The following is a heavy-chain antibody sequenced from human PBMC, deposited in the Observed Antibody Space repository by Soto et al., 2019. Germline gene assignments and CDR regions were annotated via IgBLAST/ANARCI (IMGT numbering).Heavy chain of an antibody. J-gene: IGHJ4*02. D-gene: IGHD3-16*02. CDR1: GFTFSSYG. V-gene: IGHV3-30*18. CDR3: AKPLHYVWGSYRQPNSSPLVY. CDR2: ISYDGSNK. Sequence: PGGSLRLSCAASGFTFSSYGMHWVRQAPGKGLEWVAVISYDGSNKYYADSVKGRFTISRDNSKNTLYLQMNSLRAEDTAVYYCAKPLHYVWGSYRQPNSSPLVYWGQGTLVTVSS.